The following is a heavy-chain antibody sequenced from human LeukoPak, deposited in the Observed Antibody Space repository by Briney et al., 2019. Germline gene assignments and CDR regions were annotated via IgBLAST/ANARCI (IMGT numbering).Heavy chain of an antibody. CDR3: ASRHCSGGDCYFAGADPFDH. V-gene: IGHV3-53*01. CDR2: VYKDGKM. J-gene: IGHJ4*02. Sequence: GGSLRLSCAASGFTVSSTYMSWVRQSPGKGLEWVSVVYKDGKMFYIDSVKGRFAISRDTSKDTVYLQMNNLRAEDTAVYYCASRHCSGGDCYFAGADPFDHWGQGTLVTVSS. CDR1: GFTVSSTY. D-gene: IGHD2-21*01.